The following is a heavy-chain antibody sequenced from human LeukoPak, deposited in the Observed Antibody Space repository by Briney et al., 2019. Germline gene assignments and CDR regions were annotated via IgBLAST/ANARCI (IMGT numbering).Heavy chain of an antibody. D-gene: IGHD6-13*01. J-gene: IGHJ6*02. Sequence: ASVKVSCKASGYTFTSYDINWVRQATGQGLEWMGWMNPNSGNTGYAQKFQGRVTMTMNTSISTAYMELRSLRSEDTAVYYCARVAAESSSWYYYYYYGMDGWGQGTTVTVSS. CDR2: MNPNSGNT. CDR3: ARVAAESSSWYYYYYYGMDG. V-gene: IGHV1-8*01. CDR1: GYTFTSYD.